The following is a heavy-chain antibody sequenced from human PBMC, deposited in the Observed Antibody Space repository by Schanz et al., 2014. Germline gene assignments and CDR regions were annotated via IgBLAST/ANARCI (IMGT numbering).Heavy chain of an antibody. CDR3: AREDRYYHGLDV. Sequence: QLQLQESGSGLVKPSQTLSLTCAVSGGSISRGFYSWNWIRQPPGRGLEWIGCIYYSGSTYYNPSLKPRFTISIDRSKDQSSRSLNSVTAADTAVYYCAREDRYYHGLDVWGQGTTVTVS. CDR2: IYYSGST. CDR1: GGSISRGFYS. J-gene: IGHJ6*02. V-gene: IGHV4-30-2*01.